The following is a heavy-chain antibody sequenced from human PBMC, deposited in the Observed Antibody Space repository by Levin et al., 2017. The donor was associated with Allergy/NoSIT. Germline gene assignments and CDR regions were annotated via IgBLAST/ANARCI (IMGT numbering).Heavy chain of an antibody. D-gene: IGHD3-22*01. Sequence: PGGSLRLSCAASGFTFSSYSMNWVRQAPGKGLEWVSYISSSSSTMYYADSVKGRFTISRDNAKNSLYLQMNSLRDEDTAVYYCAIPLFDYYDRSGYYPYWGQGTLVTVSS. CDR3: AIPLFDYYDRSGYYPY. CDR1: GFTFSSYS. V-gene: IGHV3-48*02. CDR2: ISSSSSTM. J-gene: IGHJ4*02.